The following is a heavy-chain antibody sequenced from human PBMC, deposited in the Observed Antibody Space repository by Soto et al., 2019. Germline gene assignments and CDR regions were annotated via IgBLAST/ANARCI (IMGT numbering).Heavy chain of an antibody. CDR3: ARRRIMLFAPHLDV. Sequence: GGSLRLSCSASGLAFRTDWMSWVRQAPGKGLEWVANIKPDGSEKPYADSVKGRFTISRDNAKNSLYLQMSSLRAEDTAVYYCARRRIMLFAPHLDVWGQGTTVTVSS. CDR2: IKPDGSEK. V-gene: IGHV3-7*01. CDR1: GLAFRTDW. D-gene: IGHD2-8*01. J-gene: IGHJ6*02.